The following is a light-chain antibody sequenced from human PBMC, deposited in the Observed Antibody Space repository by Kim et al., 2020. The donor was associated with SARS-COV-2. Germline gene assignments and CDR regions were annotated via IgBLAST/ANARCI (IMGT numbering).Light chain of an antibody. Sequence: QSALTQPPSVSGSPGQSVTISCTGTSSDVGDYNRLSWYQQSPGTAPKLIIYEVTHRPSGVPDRFSGSKSGNTASLTISGLQAEDEADYYCNSWTSSNTFVFGTGTKVT. J-gene: IGLJ1*01. V-gene: IGLV2-18*02. CDR1: SSDVGDYNR. CDR3: NSWTSSNTFV. CDR2: EVT.